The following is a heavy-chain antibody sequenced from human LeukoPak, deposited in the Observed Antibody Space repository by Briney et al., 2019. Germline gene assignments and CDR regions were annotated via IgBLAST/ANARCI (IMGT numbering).Heavy chain of an antibody. V-gene: IGHV3-23*01. Sequence: GGSLRLSCAASGFTFSSFALSWVRQAPGEGLEWVSSLSGSSTGTYYADSVKGRFTISRDNSKNTLYLEMNSLSPDDTAVYYCARGVEPLAANTLAYWGQGTLVTVSS. CDR2: LSGSSTGT. CDR1: GFTFSSFA. J-gene: IGHJ4*02. CDR3: ARGVEPLAANTLAY. D-gene: IGHD1-14*01.